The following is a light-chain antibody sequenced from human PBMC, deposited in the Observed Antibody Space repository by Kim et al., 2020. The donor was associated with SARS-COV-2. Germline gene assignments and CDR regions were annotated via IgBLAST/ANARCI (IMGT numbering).Light chain of an antibody. CDR2: RNN. Sequence: ELTQSPSASGTPGQRVTISCSGSSSNIGSNYVYWYQQLPGTAPKLLIYRNNQRPSGVPDRFSGSKSGTSASLAISGLRSEDEADYYCAAWDDSLGWVFGGGTQLTVL. V-gene: IGLV1-47*01. J-gene: IGLJ3*02. CDR1: SSNIGSNY. CDR3: AAWDDSLGWV.